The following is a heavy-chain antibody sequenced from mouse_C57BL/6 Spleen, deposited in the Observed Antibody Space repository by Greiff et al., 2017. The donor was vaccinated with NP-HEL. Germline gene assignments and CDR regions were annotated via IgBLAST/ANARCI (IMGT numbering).Heavy chain of an antibody. Sequence: QVQLQQSGAELMKPGASVKLSCKATGYTFTGYWIEWVKQRPGHGLEWIGEILPGSGSTNYNEKFKGKATLTADTSSNTAYMQLSRLTAEDSAICYCEGWDGYPFAYWGQGTLVTVSA. J-gene: IGHJ3*01. CDR2: ILPGSGST. V-gene: IGHV1-9*01. CDR1: GYTFTGYW. D-gene: IGHD2-3*01. CDR3: EGWDGYPFAY.